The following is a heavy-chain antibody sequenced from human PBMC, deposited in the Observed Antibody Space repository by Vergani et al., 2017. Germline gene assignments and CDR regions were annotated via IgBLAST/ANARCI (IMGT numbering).Heavy chain of an antibody. CDR2: IFSNDVK. D-gene: IGHD5-24*01. J-gene: IGHJ6*03. V-gene: IGHV2-26*01. Sequence: QVTLKESGPVLVKPTKTLTLTCTVSGFSLTNDRMGVSWIRQPPGKPLEWLVTIFSNDVKSYRTSLKNRLTISKDPSRRQVVLSMTNMDPGDTATYFCARMRGSTWSNYYYYMDVWGKGTTVTVSS. CDR3: ARMRGSTWSNYYYYMDV. CDR1: GFSLTNDRMG.